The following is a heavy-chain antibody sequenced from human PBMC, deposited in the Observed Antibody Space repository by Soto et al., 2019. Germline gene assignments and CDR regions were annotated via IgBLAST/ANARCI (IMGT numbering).Heavy chain of an antibody. CDR3: ARVPDV. J-gene: IGHJ6*02. CDR1: GGSMSSGGYS. CDR2: IYHNGSP. Sequence: PSEALSLTCAVSGGSMSSGGYSWSLIRQQPGKGLEWIGYIYHNGSPYYNPSLKSRVTISVDRSKNQFSLKLSSVTAADTAVYYCARVPDVWGQGTTVTVSS. V-gene: IGHV4-30-2*01.